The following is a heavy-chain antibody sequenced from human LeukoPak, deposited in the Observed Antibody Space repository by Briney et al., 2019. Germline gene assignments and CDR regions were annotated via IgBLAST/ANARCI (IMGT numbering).Heavy chain of an antibody. V-gene: IGHV3-20*04. D-gene: IGHD2-15*01. CDR1: GFTFDDYG. CDR2: INWNGGST. Sequence: PGGSLRLSCAASGFTFDDYGMSWVRQAPGKGLEWVSGINWNGGSTGYADSVKGRFIISRDNAKNSLYLQMNSLRAEDTALYYCARDCSGGSCQVRDYWGQGTLVTVSS. CDR3: ARDCSGGSCQVRDY. J-gene: IGHJ4*02.